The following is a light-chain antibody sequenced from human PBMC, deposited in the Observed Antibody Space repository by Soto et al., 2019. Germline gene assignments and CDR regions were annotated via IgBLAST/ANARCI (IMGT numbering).Light chain of an antibody. CDR1: QSVSSSY. V-gene: IGKV3-20*01. J-gene: IGKJ5*01. Sequence: EIVLTQSPGTLSLSPGERATLSCRASQSVSSSYLAWYQQKPGQAPRLLIYGASSRATGIPDRFSGSGSGTDFTLTISRLEPEDFAVYYCQQYGSSGTFGQGTQLEIK. CDR3: QQYGSSGT. CDR2: GAS.